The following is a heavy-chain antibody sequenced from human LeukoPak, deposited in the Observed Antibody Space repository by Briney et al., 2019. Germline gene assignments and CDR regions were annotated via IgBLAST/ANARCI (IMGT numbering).Heavy chain of an antibody. CDR2: IWYDGSKT. D-gene: IGHD2-2*01. CDR1: GFTFSSYA. J-gene: IGHJ4*02. V-gene: IGHV3-33*08. Sequence: GGSLRLSCAASGFTFSSYAMHWVRQAPGKGLEWVAAIWYDGSKTSYTDSVKGRFTVSRDISKNTVYLQMNGLKAEDTAVYYCARDDCSTTPCYAYWGQGTLVTVSS. CDR3: ARDDCSTTPCYAY.